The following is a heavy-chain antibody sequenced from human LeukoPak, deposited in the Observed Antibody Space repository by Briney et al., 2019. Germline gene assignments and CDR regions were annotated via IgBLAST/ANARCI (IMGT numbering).Heavy chain of an antibody. CDR1: GFTFSTYA. CDR2: ISGGGDIT. Sequence: GGSLRLSCAASGFTFSTYAMSWVRQTPAKGLEWVSVISGGGDITYYADSVKGRFTISRDNSENTVYLQMNSLRADDTAVYYCVSFYETYWGRGTLVTVSS. V-gene: IGHV3-23*01. J-gene: IGHJ4*02. D-gene: IGHD2-2*01. CDR3: VSFYETY.